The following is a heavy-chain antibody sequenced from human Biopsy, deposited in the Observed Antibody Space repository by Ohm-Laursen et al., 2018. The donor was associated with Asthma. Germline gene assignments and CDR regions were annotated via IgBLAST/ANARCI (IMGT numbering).Heavy chain of an antibody. CDR3: AKRRGYSGHDNDY. CDR2: IKHDGSEK. Sequence: SLRLPCTASGFMFRSFGMHWVRQVPGQGLEWVANIKHDGSEKNHVDSLKGRFTISRDNAKNSLFLQMNSLRAEDTAVYYCAKRRGYSGHDNDYWGQGTLVIVSS. V-gene: IGHV3-7*01. D-gene: IGHD5-12*01. CDR1: GFMFRSFG. J-gene: IGHJ4*02.